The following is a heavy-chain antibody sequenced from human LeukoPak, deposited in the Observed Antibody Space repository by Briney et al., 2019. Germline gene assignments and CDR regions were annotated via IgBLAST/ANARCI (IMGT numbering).Heavy chain of an antibody. J-gene: IGHJ4*02. Sequence: ASVKVSCKVSGYTLTELSMHWVRQAPGKGLEWMGGFDPEDGETIYAQKFQGRVTMTEDTSTDTAYMELSSLRSEDTAVYYCATLSPGPVGAAYFDYWGQETLVTVSS. CDR3: ATLSPGPVGAAYFDY. V-gene: IGHV1-24*01. CDR1: GYTLTELS. CDR2: FDPEDGET. D-gene: IGHD1-26*01.